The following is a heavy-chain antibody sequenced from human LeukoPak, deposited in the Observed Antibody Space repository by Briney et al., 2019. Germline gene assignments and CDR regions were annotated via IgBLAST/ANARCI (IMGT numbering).Heavy chain of an antibody. Sequence: GGSLRLSCAVSGFAFGSEAMSWVRQSPSRGLEWVASISPGGGTTYYADYVKGRFTISRDNSKNTLYLQMNSLRAEDTAVYYCAKGPDCSSTSCYFQTYNWFDPWGQGTLVTVSS. V-gene: IGHV3-23*01. J-gene: IGHJ5*02. CDR1: GFAFGSEA. CDR2: ISPGGGTT. CDR3: AKGPDCSSTSCYFQTYNWFDP. D-gene: IGHD2-2*01.